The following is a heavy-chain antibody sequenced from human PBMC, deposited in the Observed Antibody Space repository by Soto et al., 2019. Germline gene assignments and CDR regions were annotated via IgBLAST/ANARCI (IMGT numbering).Heavy chain of an antibody. CDR3: ARGATPLYYNIGV. J-gene: IGHJ6*03. Sequence: VQLVQSGAELRRPGSSVNVSCKASGGTFSSFAISWVRQAPGQGLEWMGGSIPVLGTIHYAQKFQGRVTITADESTSTSHMEVTSLRSEDTAVYYCARGATPLYYNIGVW. V-gene: IGHV1-69*01. D-gene: IGHD3-16*01. CDR1: GGTFSSFA. CDR2: SIPVLGTI.